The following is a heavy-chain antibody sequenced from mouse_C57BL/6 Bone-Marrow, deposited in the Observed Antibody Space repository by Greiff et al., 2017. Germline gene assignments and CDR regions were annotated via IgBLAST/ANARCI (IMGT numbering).Heavy chain of an antibody. V-gene: IGHV5-4*01. CDR1: GFTFSSYA. D-gene: IGHD4-1*01. Sequence: EVKLVESGGGLVKPGGSLKLSCAASGFTFSSYAMSWVRQTPEKRLEWVATISDGGSYTYYPDNVKGRFPISRDNAKNNLYLQMSHLKSEDTAMYYCARDRNWDEYYFDYWGQGTTLTVSS. CDR2: ISDGGSYT. CDR3: ARDRNWDEYYFDY. J-gene: IGHJ2*01.